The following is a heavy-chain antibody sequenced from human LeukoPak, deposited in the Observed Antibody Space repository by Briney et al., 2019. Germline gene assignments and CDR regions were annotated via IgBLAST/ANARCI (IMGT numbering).Heavy chain of an antibody. J-gene: IGHJ4*02. CDR1: GGSFSGYY. Sequence: SETLSLTCAVYGGSFSGYYWSWIRQPPGKGLEWIGEINHSGSTNYNPSLKSRVTISVDTSKNQFSLKLSSVTAADTAVYYCARGVGGGTLDYWGQGTLVTVSS. V-gene: IGHV4-34*09. CDR2: INHSGST. D-gene: IGHD3-10*01. CDR3: ARGVGGGTLDY.